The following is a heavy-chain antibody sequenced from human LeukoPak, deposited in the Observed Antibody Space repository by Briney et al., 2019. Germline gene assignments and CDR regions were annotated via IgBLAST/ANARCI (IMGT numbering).Heavy chain of an antibody. CDR2: NTESGTT. D-gene: IGHD5-24*01. V-gene: IGHV4-34*01. CDR3: ALRGRRWLPWDDFEI. Sequence: PSETLSLTCRVYGGSFTGYVWSWIRQPPGKGLEGIGENTESGTTNSNRSLKRRVTKSVDTSKNFFSLKLTSVTAADPGVYYRALRGRRWLPWDDFEIWRQGTMVTVSS. CDR1: GGSFTGYV. J-gene: IGHJ3*02.